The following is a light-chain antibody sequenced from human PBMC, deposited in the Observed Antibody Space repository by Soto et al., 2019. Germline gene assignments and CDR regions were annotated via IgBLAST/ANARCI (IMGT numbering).Light chain of an antibody. J-gene: IGLJ3*02. CDR1: SSNIGNNY. CDR2: ENN. CDR3: GTWDNSLSAGV. Sequence: QSVLTQPPSVSAAPGQKVNISCSGSSSNIGNNYVSWYQQLPGTAPKLLIYENNKRPSGIPDRFSGSKSGTSSTLGITGLETGDEADYYCGTWDNSLSAGVFGGGTKLTVL. V-gene: IGLV1-51*02.